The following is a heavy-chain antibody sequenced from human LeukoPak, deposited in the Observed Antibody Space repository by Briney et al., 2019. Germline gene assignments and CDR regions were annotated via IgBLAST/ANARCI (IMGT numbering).Heavy chain of an antibody. V-gene: IGHV3-7*01. J-gene: IGHJ4*02. Sequence: GGSLRLACAASGFTFTNYWMTWVRQAPGRGLEWVANIMKDGGDKQYVDSVSGRFTISRDNGKNSVYLQMNGLRAEDTAVYYCVRDRDFYVFDLWGQGTLVIVSS. CDR2: IMKDGGDK. D-gene: IGHD3-10*02. CDR3: VRDRDFYVFDL. CDR1: GFTFTNYW.